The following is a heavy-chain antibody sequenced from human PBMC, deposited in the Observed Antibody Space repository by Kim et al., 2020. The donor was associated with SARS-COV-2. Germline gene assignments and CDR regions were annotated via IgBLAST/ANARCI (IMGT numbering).Heavy chain of an antibody. J-gene: IGHJ4*02. V-gene: IGHV1-69*13. CDR2: IIPIFGTA. D-gene: IGHD3-3*01. CDR3: ARDRDDFWSGYYREYYFDY. CDR1: GGTFSSYA. Sequence: SVKVSCKASGGTFSSYAISWVRQAPGQGLEWMGGIIPIFGTANYAQKFQGRVTITADESTSTAYMELSSLRSEDTAVYYCARDRDDFWSGYYREYYFDYWGQGTLVTVSS.